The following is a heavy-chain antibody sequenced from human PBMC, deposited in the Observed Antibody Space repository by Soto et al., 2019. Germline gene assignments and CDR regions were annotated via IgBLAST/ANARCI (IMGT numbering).Heavy chain of an antibody. CDR3: ARSPTVTTNDY. CDR2: IYYSGST. CDR1: GGSISSGGYY. Sequence: PSETLSLTCTVSGGSISSGGYYWSWIRQHPGKGLEWIGYIYYSGSTYYNPSLKSRVTISVDTSKNQFSLKLSSVTAADTAVYYCARSPTVTTNDYWDQGTLVTVSS. V-gene: IGHV4-31*03. J-gene: IGHJ4*02. D-gene: IGHD4-17*01.